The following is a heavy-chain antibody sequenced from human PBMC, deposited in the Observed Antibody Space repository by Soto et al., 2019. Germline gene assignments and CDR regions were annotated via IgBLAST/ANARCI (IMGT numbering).Heavy chain of an antibody. V-gene: IGHV3-30*18. CDR1: GFTFSSYG. Sequence: GGSLRLSCAASGFTFSSYGMYWVRQAPGKGLEWVAAISYDGSNNYHADSVKGRFTISRDNSKNTLYLQLNSLRTEDTAVYYCAKDIVKYTYGACDYWGQGVLVTVSS. J-gene: IGHJ4*02. D-gene: IGHD5-18*01. CDR2: ISYDGSNN. CDR3: AKDIVKYTYGACDY.